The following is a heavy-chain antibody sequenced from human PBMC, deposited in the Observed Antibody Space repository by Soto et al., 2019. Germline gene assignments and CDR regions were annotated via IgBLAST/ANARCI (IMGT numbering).Heavy chain of an antibody. CDR1: GYTFTSYG. V-gene: IGHV1-18*01. CDR3: AREAETYYYGSGSHY. CDR2: ISAYNGNT. J-gene: IGHJ4*02. Sequence: ASVKVSCKASGYTFTSYGISWVRQAPGQGLELMGWISAYNGNTNYAQKLQGRVTMTTXXXXXXAXMXLXXXXSDXTAVYYCAREAETYYYGSGSHYWGQGTLVTVSS. D-gene: IGHD3-10*01.